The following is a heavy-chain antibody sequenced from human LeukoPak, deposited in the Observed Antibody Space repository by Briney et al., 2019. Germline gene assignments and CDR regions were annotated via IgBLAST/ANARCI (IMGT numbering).Heavy chain of an antibody. J-gene: IGHJ4*02. CDR3: VKDMKIKAAGYYFDY. CDR1: GFTFSDYG. CDR2: IANDGRDK. Sequence: GGSLRLSCAASGFTFSDYGMHWVRQAPGKGLEWVAVIANDGRDKRYADSVRGRFTISRDNSKNTVYLQMNSLRAEDTAVFYCVKDMKIKAAGYYFDYWGQGTLVTVSS. D-gene: IGHD6-13*01. V-gene: IGHV3-30*18.